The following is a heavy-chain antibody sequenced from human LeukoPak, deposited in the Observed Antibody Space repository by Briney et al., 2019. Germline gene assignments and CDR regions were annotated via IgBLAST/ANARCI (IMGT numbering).Heavy chain of an antibody. CDR2: ISGSGGST. D-gene: IGHD6-13*01. J-gene: IGHJ6*01. CDR3: ASYLAAAGTRIFYYYYGMDV. CDR1: GFTFSSYA. Sequence: GGSLRLSCAASGFTFSSYAMSWVRQAPGKGLEWVSAISGSGGSTYYADSVKGRCTISSDNSKNTLYLQMNSLRAEDTAVYYCASYLAAAGTRIFYYYYGMDVWGQGTTVTVSS. V-gene: IGHV3-23*01.